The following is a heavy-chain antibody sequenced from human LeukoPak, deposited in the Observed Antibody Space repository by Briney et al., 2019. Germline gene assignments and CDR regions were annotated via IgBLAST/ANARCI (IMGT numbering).Heavy chain of an antibody. V-gene: IGHV3-48*03. Sequence: GGSLRLSCAASGFTFSSYEMNWVRQAPGKGLEWVSYISSSGSTIYYADSVKGRFTISRDNAKNSLYLQMNSLRAEDTAVYYCAREGGESSSWYPLLGFDPWGQGTLVTVSS. J-gene: IGHJ5*02. D-gene: IGHD6-13*01. CDR2: ISSSGSTI. CDR3: AREGGESSSWYPLLGFDP. CDR1: GFTFSSYE.